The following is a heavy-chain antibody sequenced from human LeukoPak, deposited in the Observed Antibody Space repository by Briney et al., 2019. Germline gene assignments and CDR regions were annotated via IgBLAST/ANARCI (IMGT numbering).Heavy chain of an antibody. CDR3: ARPLSGSYGPPTGGWFDP. Sequence: SETLSLTCTVSGYSISSGYYWGWIRQPPGKGLEWIGSIYYSGSTYYNPSLKSRVTISVDTSKNQFSLKLSSVTAADTAVYYCARPLSGSYGPPTGGWFDPWGQGTLVTVSS. CDR2: IYYSGST. CDR1: GYSISSGYY. J-gene: IGHJ5*02. D-gene: IGHD3-10*01. V-gene: IGHV4-38-2*02.